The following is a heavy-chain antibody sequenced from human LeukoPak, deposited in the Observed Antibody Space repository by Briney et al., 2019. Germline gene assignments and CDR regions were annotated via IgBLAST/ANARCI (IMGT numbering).Heavy chain of an antibody. CDR3: ARVNVWGTMIVVPPHFDY. CDR2: ISAYNGNT. J-gene: IGHJ4*02. D-gene: IGHD3-22*01. V-gene: IGHV1-18*01. CDR1: RYTFTSYG. Sequence: ASVKVSCKASRYTFTSYGISWGRQAPGQRLESMGWISAYNGNTNYAQKLQGRVTMTTDTSTSTAYMEVRSLRSDDTAVYSCARVNVWGTMIVVPPHFDYWGQGTLVTVS.